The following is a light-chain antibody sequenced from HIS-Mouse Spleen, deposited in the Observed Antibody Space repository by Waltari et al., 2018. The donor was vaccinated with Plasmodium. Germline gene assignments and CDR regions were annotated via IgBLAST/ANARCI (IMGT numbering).Light chain of an antibody. CDR1: SRDVGGYHY. Sequence: QSALTQPPSASGSPGQSVTISCPGTSRDVGGYHYVSWYQQHPGKAPKLMIYEVSNRPSGVPDRFSGSKSGNTASLTVSGLQAEDEADYYCSSYAGSNNLVFGGGTKLTVL. J-gene: IGLJ2*01. CDR2: EVS. V-gene: IGLV2-8*01. CDR3: SSYAGSNNLV.